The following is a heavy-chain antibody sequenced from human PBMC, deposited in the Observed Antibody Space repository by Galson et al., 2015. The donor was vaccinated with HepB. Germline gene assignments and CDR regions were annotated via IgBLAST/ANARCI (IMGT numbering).Heavy chain of an antibody. CDR3: ARGQEYEFWSGYMFDP. J-gene: IGHJ5*02. Sequence: SVKVSCKASGYTFTTYDINWVRQATGQGLEWMGWMNPNSGHTGYAEKFLGRVTMTRNTSIGTAYMELTNLRSEDTAVYYCARGQEYEFWSGYMFDPWGQGTLVTVSS. CDR2: MNPNSGHT. CDR1: GYTFTTYD. V-gene: IGHV1-8*01. D-gene: IGHD3-3*01.